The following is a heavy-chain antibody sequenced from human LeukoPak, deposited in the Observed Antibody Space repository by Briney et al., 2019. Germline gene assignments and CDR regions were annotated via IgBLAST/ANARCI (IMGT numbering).Heavy chain of an antibody. CDR2: ISYTGMYE. CDR3: ARAADYYDSSGQYYMDV. V-gene: IGHV3-33*05. J-gene: IGHJ6*03. Sequence: GGSLRLSCAASRFTFYTYGILRVPQARGKGRVGVTVISYTGMYEYYADSVKGRFTISRDNSNNTLYLQMNCLRVDDTAVYYCARAADYYDSSGQYYMDVWGKGTTVTVSS. CDR1: RFTFYTYG. D-gene: IGHD3-22*01.